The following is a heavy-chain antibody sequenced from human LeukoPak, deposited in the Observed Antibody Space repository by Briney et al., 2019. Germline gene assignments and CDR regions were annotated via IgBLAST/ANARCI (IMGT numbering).Heavy chain of an antibody. Sequence: LRLSCAASGFTFSSYSMNWVRQPPGKGLEWIGYIYYSGSTYYNPSLKSRVTISVDTSKNQFSLKLSSVTAADTAVYYCARDPRDMVRGVIIAAGFDYWGQGTLVTVSS. J-gene: IGHJ4*02. V-gene: IGHV4-30-4*08. CDR3: ARDPRDMVRGVIIAAGFDY. CDR1: GFTFSSYS. D-gene: IGHD3-10*01. CDR2: IYYSGST.